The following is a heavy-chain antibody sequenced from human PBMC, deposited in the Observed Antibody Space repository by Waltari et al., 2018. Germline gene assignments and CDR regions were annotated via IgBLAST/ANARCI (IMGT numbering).Heavy chain of an antibody. V-gene: IGHV4-39*01. CDR3: ARRPNSSSPEY. Sequence: QLQLQESGPGLVKPSETLSLTCTVSGGSISSSSYYWGWIRQPPGKGLEWIGSIYYSGSTYYNPSLKSRVTISVDTSKNQFSLKLSSVTAADTAVYYCARRPNSSSPEYWGQGTLVTVSS. J-gene: IGHJ4*02. CDR2: IYYSGST. D-gene: IGHD6-6*01. CDR1: GGSISSSSYY.